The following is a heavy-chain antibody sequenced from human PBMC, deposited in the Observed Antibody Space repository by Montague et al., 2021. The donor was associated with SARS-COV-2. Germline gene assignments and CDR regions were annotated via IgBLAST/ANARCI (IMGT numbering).Heavy chain of an antibody. V-gene: IGHV4-59*01. CDR2: IYYSGNT. Sequence: SETLSLTCTLSGGSISTYYWNWIRQPPGKGLEWIGYIYYSGNTYYNPSLKSRATISVETSKNQFSLSLTSVTAVDTAVYYCARGPFWSAAPDYWGQGILVTVSS. D-gene: IGHD3-3*01. J-gene: IGHJ4*02. CDR1: GGSISTYY. CDR3: ARGPFWSAAPDY.